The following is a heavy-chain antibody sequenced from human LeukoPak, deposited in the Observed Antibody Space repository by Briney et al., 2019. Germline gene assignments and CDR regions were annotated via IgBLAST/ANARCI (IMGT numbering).Heavy chain of an antibody. CDR3: AKGHSGYAH. CDR1: GFTFSSYG. CDR2: ISYDGSNE. V-gene: IGHV3-30*18. Sequence: GGSLRLSCAASGFTFSSYGMHWVRQAPGKGLEWVAVISYDGSNEYYADSAKGRFTISRDNSKNTLYLQMNSLRAEDTAVYYCAKGHSGYAHWGQGTLVTVSS. D-gene: IGHD5-12*01. J-gene: IGHJ4*02.